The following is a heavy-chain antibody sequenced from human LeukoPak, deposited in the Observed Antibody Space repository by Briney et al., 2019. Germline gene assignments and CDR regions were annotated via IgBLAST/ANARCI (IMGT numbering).Heavy chain of an antibody. CDR2: ISSSSVYI. V-gene: IGHV3-21*01. Sequence: GGSLRLSCAASGFTFSSYSMSWVRQAPGKGLEWVSSISSSSVYIFYADSVKGRFTISRDDAKNSVYLQLNSLRAEDTAVYYCARVNYYMDVWGKGTTVTVSS. CDR3: ARVNYYMDV. J-gene: IGHJ6*03. CDR1: GFTFSSYS.